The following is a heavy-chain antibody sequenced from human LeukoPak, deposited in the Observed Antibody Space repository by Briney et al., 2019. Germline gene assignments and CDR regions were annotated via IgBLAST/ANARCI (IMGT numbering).Heavy chain of an antibody. CDR3: ARATGSGSWNPYDY. Sequence: GGSLRLSCAASGFTFSSYSMNWVRQAPGKGPEWVSSISSSSSYIYYADSVEGRFTISRDNAKNSLYLQMNSLRAEDTAVYYCARATGSGSWNPYDYWGQGTLVTVSS. CDR2: ISSSSSYI. D-gene: IGHD2-15*01. CDR1: GFTFSSYS. J-gene: IGHJ4*02. V-gene: IGHV3-21*01.